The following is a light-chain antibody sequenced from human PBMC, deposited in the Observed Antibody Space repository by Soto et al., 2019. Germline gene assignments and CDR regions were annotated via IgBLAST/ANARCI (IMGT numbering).Light chain of an antibody. J-gene: IGLJ2*01. V-gene: IGLV2-8*01. Sequence: QSALAQPPSASGSPGQSVTISCTGTSSDVGAYNYVSWYQQHRGKAPKLIIYDVSQRPSGIPDRFSGSKSGNTASLTVSGLQAGDEAVYYCNSFAGSAHVVFGGGTQLTVL. CDR3: NSFAGSAHVV. CDR2: DVS. CDR1: SSDVGAYNY.